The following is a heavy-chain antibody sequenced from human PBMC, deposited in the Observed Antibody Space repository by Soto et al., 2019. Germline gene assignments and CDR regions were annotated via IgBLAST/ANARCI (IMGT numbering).Heavy chain of an antibody. V-gene: IGHV3-23*01. J-gene: IGHJ4*02. Sequence: PGGSKRLSCPPSRFTFRNYARNWVSQAPEKVLEWVSAISASGDSTYYADSVKGRFTIYRDNSKHTLYRQMDRLRAEHPAVYYRARKQKDESFTGSTCRHFDYWGQGTLVTVSS. D-gene: IGHD3-9*01. CDR2: ISASGDST. CDR3: ARKQKDESFTGSTCRHFDY. CDR1: RFTFRNYA.